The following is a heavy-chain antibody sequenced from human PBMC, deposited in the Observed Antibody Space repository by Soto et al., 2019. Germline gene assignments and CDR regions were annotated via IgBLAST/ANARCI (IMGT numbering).Heavy chain of an antibody. V-gene: IGHV4-4*02. D-gene: IGHD1-26*01. CDR2: IYHSGST. Sequence: PSETLSLTCAVSGGSISSSNWWSWVRQPPGKGLEWIGEIYHSGSTNYNPSLKSRVTISVDKSKNQFSLKLSSVTAADTAVYYCARILVGATTNSSDYWGQGTLVTVSS. J-gene: IGHJ4*02. CDR3: ARILVGATTNSSDY. CDR1: GGSISSSNW.